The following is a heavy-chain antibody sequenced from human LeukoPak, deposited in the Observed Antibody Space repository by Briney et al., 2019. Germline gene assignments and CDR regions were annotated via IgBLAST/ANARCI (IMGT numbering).Heavy chain of an antibody. Sequence: ASVKVSCKASGGTFSSYAISWVRQAPGQGLEWMGRIIPILGIANYAQKFQGRVTITADKSTSTAYMELSSLRSEDTAVYYCARGLARGANYYYYGMDVWGQGTTVTVSS. J-gene: IGHJ6*02. V-gene: IGHV1-69*04. CDR3: ARGLARGANYYYYGMDV. CDR2: IIPILGIA. CDR1: GGTFSSYA.